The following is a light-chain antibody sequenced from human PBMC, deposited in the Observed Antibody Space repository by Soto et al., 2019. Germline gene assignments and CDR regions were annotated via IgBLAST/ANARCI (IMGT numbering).Light chain of an antibody. CDR2: DVS. CDR1: SSDVGGYNY. CDR3: SSYTSSSTLV. Sequence: CTGTSSDVGGYNYVSWYQQHPGKAPKLMIYDVSNRPSGVSNRFSGSKSGNTASLTISGLQAEDEADYYCSSYTSSSTLVFGTGTKVTVL. J-gene: IGLJ1*01. V-gene: IGLV2-14*04.